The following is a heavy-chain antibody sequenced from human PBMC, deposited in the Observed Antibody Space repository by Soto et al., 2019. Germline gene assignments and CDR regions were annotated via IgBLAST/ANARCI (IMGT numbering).Heavy chain of an antibody. CDR1: GGTFSSYA. CDR3: ADVSPGTTSTPP. J-gene: IGHJ5*02. CDR2: IIPIFGTA. D-gene: IGHD1-7*01. V-gene: IGHV1-69*13. Sequence: SVKVSCKASGGTFSSYAISWVRQAPGQGLEWMGGIIPIFGTANYAQKFQGRVTITADESTSTAYMELSSLRSEDTAVYYCADVSPGTTSTPPWARGTLVTVSS.